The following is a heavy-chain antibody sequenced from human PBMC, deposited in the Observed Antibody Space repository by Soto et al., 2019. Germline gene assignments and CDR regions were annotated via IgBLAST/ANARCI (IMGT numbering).Heavy chain of an antibody. Sequence: LSLTCAVSGGSISSGFYSWSWIRQPPGQGLEWIGYIYNSGNTYYNPSLMSRVTISVDRSQNHFSLRLTSVTAADTAVYYCARGSDGVWNWFDPWGQGTQVTVSS. V-gene: IGHV4-30-2*01. J-gene: IGHJ5*02. CDR3: ARGSDGVWNWFDP. CDR2: IYNSGNT. CDR1: GGSISSGFYS. D-gene: IGHD2-21*02.